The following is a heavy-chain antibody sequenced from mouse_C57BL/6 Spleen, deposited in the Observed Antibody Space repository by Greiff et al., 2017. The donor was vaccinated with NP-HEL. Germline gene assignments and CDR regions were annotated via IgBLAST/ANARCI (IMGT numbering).Heavy chain of an antibody. J-gene: IGHJ3*01. Sequence: QVQLKQSGAELMKPGASVKLSCTATGYTFTGYWIEWVKQRPGHGLEWIGEILPGSGSTNYNEKFKGKATITADTSSNTAYMQLSSLTTEDSAIYYCAIKGIYDYDSWFAYWGQGTLVTVSA. CDR2: ILPGSGST. CDR3: AIKGIYDYDSWFAY. D-gene: IGHD2-4*01. CDR1: GYTFTGYW. V-gene: IGHV1-9*01.